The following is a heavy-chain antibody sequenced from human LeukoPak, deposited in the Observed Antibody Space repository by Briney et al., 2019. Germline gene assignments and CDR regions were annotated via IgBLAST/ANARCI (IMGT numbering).Heavy chain of an antibody. CDR2: IYYSGST. V-gene: IGHV4-39*01. CDR3: ARQNFDWLFYFDY. J-gene: IGHJ4*02. CDR1: GGSISSSSYY. D-gene: IGHD3-9*01. Sequence: SETLSLTCTVSGGSISSSSYYWGWIRQPPGKGLEWIGSIYYSGSTYYNPSLKSRVTISVDTSKNQFSLKLSSVTAADTAVYYCARQNFDWLFYFDYWGQGTLVTVSS.